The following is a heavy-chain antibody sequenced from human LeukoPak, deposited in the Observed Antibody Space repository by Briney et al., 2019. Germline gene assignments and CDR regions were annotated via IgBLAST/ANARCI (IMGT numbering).Heavy chain of an antibody. Sequence: ASVKVSCKASGYTFTSYDINWVRQATGQGLEWMGWMNPNSGNTGYAQKFQGRVTMTRNTSISTAYMELSSLRSEDTAVYYCARGRYCSGGSCRPYTKNAPGKTYYGMDVWGKGTTVTVSS. CDR2: MNPNSGNT. CDR3: ARGRYCSGGSCRPYTKNAPGKTYYGMDV. D-gene: IGHD2-15*01. V-gene: IGHV1-8*01. J-gene: IGHJ6*04. CDR1: GYTFTSYD.